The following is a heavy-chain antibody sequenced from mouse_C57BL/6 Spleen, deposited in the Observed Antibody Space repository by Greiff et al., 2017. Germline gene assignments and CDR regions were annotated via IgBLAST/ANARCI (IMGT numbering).Heavy chain of an antibody. J-gene: IGHJ2*01. Sequence: DVQLVESGGGLVQPKGSLKLSCAASGFSFNTYAMNWVRQAPGKGLEWVARIRSKSNNYATYYADSVKDRFTISRDDSESMLYLQMNNLKTEDTAMYYCVRHSIYGSSFDYWGQGTTLTVSS. CDR2: IRSKSNNYAT. CDR1: GFSFNTYA. D-gene: IGHD1-1*01. V-gene: IGHV10-1*01. CDR3: VRHSIYGSSFDY.